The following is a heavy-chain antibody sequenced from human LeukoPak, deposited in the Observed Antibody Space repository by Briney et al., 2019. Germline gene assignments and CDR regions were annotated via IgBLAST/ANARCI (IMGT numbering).Heavy chain of an antibody. V-gene: IGHV3-23*01. D-gene: IGHD3-22*01. J-gene: IGHJ4*02. Sequence: PGGSLRLSCAASGFTFSIYAMSWVRQAPGKGLDWVSTISGNGGVTYYADSVKGRFTISRDNSKTTLNLQMNSLRAEDTAVYYCATAHYYDTSAYSDYWGQGTLVTVSS. CDR2: ISGNGGVT. CDR3: ATAHYYDTSAYSDY. CDR1: GFTFSIYA.